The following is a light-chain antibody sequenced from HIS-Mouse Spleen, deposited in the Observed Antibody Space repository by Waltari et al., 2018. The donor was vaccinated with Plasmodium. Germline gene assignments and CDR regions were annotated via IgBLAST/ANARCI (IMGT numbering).Light chain of an antibody. CDR1: QHMSNY. J-gene: IGKJ4*01. CDR3: QQYDNLPLT. Sequence: DIQMTQYPSSLSASVGDRVTITCQASQHMSNYLNWDQQKPGKAPKLLIYDASNLETGIPSRFSGSGSGTDFTFTISSLQPEDIATYYCQQYDNLPLTFGGGTKVEIK. CDR2: DAS. V-gene: IGKV1-33*01.